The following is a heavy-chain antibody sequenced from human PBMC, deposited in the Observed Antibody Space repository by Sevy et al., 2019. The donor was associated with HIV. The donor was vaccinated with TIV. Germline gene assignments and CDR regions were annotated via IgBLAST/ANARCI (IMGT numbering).Heavy chain of an antibody. CDR2: IWYDGSNK. V-gene: IGHV3-33*01. J-gene: IGHJ6*02. CDR1: GFTYNGYG. Sequence: GGSLRLSCAASGFTYNGYGMHWVRQAPGKGLEWVAVIWYDGSNKEYADSVKGRFTISRDNSKNTLYLQMNSLRAEDTGVYYCARDLPGDSRMDVWGQGTTVTVSS. D-gene: IGHD3-22*01. CDR3: ARDLPGDSRMDV.